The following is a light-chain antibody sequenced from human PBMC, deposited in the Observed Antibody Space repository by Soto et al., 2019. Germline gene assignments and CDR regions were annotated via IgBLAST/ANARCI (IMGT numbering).Light chain of an antibody. CDR3: QQYGRPPRAT. Sequence: DTVLTQSPCTLXXXPXXXAXXXCXALQSVNSRYIAWYQVKPGQAPRLLIYEASSRATGIPDRFSGGGSGTDFTLSISKVEPEDFAVYYCQQYGRPPRATFGQGTRLEI. V-gene: IGKV3-20*01. CDR2: EAS. J-gene: IGKJ5*01. CDR1: QSVNSRY.